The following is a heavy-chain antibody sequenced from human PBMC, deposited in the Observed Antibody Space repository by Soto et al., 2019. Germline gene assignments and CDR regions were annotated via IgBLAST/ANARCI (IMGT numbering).Heavy chain of an antibody. D-gene: IGHD6-19*01. CDR1: GFTFGTYS. Sequence: GGSLRLSCAASGFTFGTYSMHWVRQVPGKGLEWVAVISNDGGKKFFGDSVKGRFTISRDNSKNTVYLQMNSLRDEDTAVYYCARSIAVAGLDYWGQGTQVTVSS. J-gene: IGHJ4*02. CDR2: ISNDGGKK. V-gene: IGHV3-30-3*01. CDR3: ARSIAVAGLDY.